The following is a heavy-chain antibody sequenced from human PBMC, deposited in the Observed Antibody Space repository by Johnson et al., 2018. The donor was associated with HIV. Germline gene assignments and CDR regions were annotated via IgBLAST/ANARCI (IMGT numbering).Heavy chain of an antibody. CDR1: GFSFDDYD. J-gene: IGHJ3*02. V-gene: IGHV3-20*04. CDR3: AKDERQIGGWSHAFDI. D-gene: IGHD3-16*01. Sequence: VQLVEYGGGVVRPGGSLRLSCAAPGFSFDDYDMRWVRQVPGQGLLRVSGINWNGGRTGYTDSVKGRFTISRDYSKNTLYLQMNSLRAEDTAVYYCAKDERQIGGWSHAFDIWGQGTMVTVSS. CDR2: INWNGGRT.